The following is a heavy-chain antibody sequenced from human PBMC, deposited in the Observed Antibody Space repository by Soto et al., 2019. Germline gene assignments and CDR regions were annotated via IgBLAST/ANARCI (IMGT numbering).Heavy chain of an antibody. D-gene: IGHD3-22*01. V-gene: IGHV1-69*01. CDR3: ARSTYYYDSSGPRGVAFDI. Sequence: SVKVSCKASGYTFTGDYMHWVRQAPGQGLEWMGWIIPIFGAANYAPKLQGRVTMTGDESTSTAYMELSSLRTADTAVYYCARSTYYYDSSGPRGVAFDIWGQGTMVTVSS. CDR1: GYTFTGDY. CDR2: IIPIFGAA. J-gene: IGHJ3*02.